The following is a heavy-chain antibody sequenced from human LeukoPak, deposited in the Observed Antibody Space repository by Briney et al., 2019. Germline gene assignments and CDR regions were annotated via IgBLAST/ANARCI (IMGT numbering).Heavy chain of an antibody. Sequence: GGSLRLSCAASGFTFSSYEMNWVRQAPGKGLEWVSYISSSGSTIYYADSVKGRFTISRDNAKNPLYLQMNSLRAEDTAVYYCARDVEAAAGKDLFDYWGQGTLVTVSS. V-gene: IGHV3-48*03. J-gene: IGHJ4*02. D-gene: IGHD6-13*01. CDR2: ISSSGSTI. CDR3: ARDVEAAAGKDLFDY. CDR1: GFTFSSYE.